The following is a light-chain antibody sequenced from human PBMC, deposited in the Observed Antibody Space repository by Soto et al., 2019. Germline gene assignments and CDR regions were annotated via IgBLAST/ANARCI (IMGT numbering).Light chain of an antibody. J-gene: IGKJ4*01. CDR2: WAS. Sequence: DIVMTQSPDSLAVSLGERATINCKSSQSVLYSSNNKNYLAWYQQKPGQPLKLLIYWASTRESGVPDRFSGSGSGTDFTLTISSLQAEDVAVYYCQQYNNWPLTFGGGTKVDIK. V-gene: IGKV4-1*01. CDR3: QQYNNWPLT. CDR1: QSVLYSSNNKNY.